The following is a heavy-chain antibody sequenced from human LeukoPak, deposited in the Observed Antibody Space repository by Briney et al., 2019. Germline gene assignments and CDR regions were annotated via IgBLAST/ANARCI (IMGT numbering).Heavy chain of an antibody. J-gene: IGHJ3*02. CDR1: GGSISSGGYY. CDR3: ARGYCSSTSCYAWNAFDI. Sequence: PSQTLSLTCTVSGGSISSGGYYWSWIRQHPGKGLEWIGYIYYGGSTYYNPSLKSRVTISVDTSKNQFSLKLSSVTAADTAVYYCARGYCSSTSCYAWNAFDIWGQGTMVTVSS. CDR2: IYYGGST. V-gene: IGHV4-31*03. D-gene: IGHD2-2*01.